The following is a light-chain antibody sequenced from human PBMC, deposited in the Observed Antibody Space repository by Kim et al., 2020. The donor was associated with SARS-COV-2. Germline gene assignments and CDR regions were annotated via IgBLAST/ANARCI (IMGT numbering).Light chain of an antibody. CDR3: QQYNSYPWT. V-gene: IGKV1-5*01. Sequence: ASVGDRVTITCRASQSISGWLAWYQQKPGKAPKLLIYDASSFESGVPSRISGSGSGTEFTLTISSLQPDDFATYYCQQYNSYPWTFGQGTKVDIK. CDR1: QSISGW. CDR2: DAS. J-gene: IGKJ1*01.